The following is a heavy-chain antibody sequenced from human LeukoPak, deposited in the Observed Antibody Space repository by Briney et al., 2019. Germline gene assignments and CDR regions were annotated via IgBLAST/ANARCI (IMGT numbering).Heavy chain of an antibody. CDR1: GFTFSSYA. Sequence: PGGSLRLSCPASGFTFSSYAMSWVSQAQGKGLDWVSCIIGSDISTYYGVSVKGRCTISRDSSKNTLYLQMNSLRAEDTAVYYCAKDPRQLEWFDPWGQGTLVTVSS. CDR3: AKDPRQLEWFDP. D-gene: IGHD2-2*01. CDR2: IIGSDIST. V-gene: IGHV3-23*01. J-gene: IGHJ5*02.